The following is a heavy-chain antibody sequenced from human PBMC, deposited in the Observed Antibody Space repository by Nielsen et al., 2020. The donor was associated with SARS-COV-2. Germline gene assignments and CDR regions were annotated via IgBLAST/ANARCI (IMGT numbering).Heavy chain of an antibody. J-gene: IGHJ4*02. CDR2: ISRDASDI. D-gene: IGHD3-3*01. CDR3: AKDFWSSPHHVGPDY. Sequence: LKISCEASGFIFSDYGIHWVRQAPGKGLEWMAIISRDASDIFYPDSVRGRFTVSRDNSKNTVYLQMNSLRPEDTAVYYCAKDFWSSPHHVGPDYWGQGTLVTVSS. CDR1: GFIFSDYG. V-gene: IGHV3-30*18.